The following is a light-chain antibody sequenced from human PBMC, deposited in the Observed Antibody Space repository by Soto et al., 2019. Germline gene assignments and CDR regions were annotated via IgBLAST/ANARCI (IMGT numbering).Light chain of an antibody. CDR1: SSNIGRSS. CDR2: SDD. J-gene: IGLJ1*01. CDR3: SAWDDSLNGLYV. V-gene: IGLV1-44*01. Sequence: QSVLTQGPSASGTPGQRVTISCSGSSSNIGRSSVNWYQHLPGTAPKLLIYSDDRRPSGVPERFSGSKSGTSASLAISGLQSEDEADYYCSAWDDSLNGLYVFGTGTKVTVL.